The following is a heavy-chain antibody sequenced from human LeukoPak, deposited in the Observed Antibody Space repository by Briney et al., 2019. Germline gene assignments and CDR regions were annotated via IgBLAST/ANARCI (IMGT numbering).Heavy chain of an antibody. CDR1: GYTFTSYG. V-gene: IGHV1-18*01. CDR3: ARYYYGSGTYPEYYFDY. CDR2: ISAYNGNT. D-gene: IGHD3-10*01. Sequence: ASVKVSCKASGYTFTSYGISWVRQAPGQGLEWMGWISAYNGNTNYAQKLQGRVTMTTDTSTSTAYMELRSLRSDGTAVYYCARYYYGSGTYPEYYFDYWGQGTLVTVSS. J-gene: IGHJ4*02.